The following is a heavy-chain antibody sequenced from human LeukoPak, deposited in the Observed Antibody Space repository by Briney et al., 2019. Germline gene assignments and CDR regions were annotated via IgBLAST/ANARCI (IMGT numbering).Heavy chain of an antibody. CDR1: GFTFSSYW. CDR3: ASPSGYWSPGAFDI. D-gene: IGHD3-22*01. CDR2: IKQDGSEK. J-gene: IGHJ3*02. Sequence: GGSLRLSCAASGFTFSSYWMSWVRQAPGKGLEWVADIKQDGSEKYYVDSVKGRFTISRDNAKNSVYLEMNSLRAEDTAVYYCASPSGYWSPGAFDIWGQGTMVTVSS. V-gene: IGHV3-7*01.